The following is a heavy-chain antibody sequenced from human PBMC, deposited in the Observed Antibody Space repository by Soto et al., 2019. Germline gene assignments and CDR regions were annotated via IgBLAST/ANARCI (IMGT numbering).Heavy chain of an antibody. Sequence: GALRLSSATSGFSLSHYGIYRVRQAPGKGLEWLAVISYDGSNKHYADSVKGRFTVSRDNSKNTLYLQMNSLRAEDTAVYFWARYSGKYQGPIDYWGQGTLVTVSS. V-gene: IGHV3-30*03. CDR1: GFSLSHYG. CDR2: ISYDGSNK. J-gene: IGHJ4*02. CDR3: ARYSGKYQGPIDY. D-gene: IGHD1-26*01.